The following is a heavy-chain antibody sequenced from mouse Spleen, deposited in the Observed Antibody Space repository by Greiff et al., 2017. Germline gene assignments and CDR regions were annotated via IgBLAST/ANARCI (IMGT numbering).Heavy chain of an antibody. J-gene: IGHJ4*01. CDR2: ISYDGSN. CDR1: GYSITSGYY. Sequence: EVKLVESGPGLVKPSQSLSLTCSVTGYSITSGYYWNWIRQFPGNKLEWMGYISYDGSNNYNPSLKNRISITRDTSKNQFFLKLNSVTTEDTATYYCARDGLRNAMDYWGQGTSVTVSS. V-gene: IGHV3-6*01. CDR3: ARDGLRNAMDY.